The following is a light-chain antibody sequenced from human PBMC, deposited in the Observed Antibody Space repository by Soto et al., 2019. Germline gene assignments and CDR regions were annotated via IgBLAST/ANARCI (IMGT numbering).Light chain of an antibody. CDR3: QTWGTGIPVV. CDR2: LNSDGSH. Sequence: QSVLPQSPSASASLGASVKLTCTLSSGHSSYAIAWHQQQPEKGPRYLMKLNSDGSHSKGDGIPDRFSGSSSGAERYLTISSLQSEDEADYYCQTWGTGIPVVFGGGTKLTVL. CDR1: SGHSSYA. V-gene: IGLV4-69*01. J-gene: IGLJ2*01.